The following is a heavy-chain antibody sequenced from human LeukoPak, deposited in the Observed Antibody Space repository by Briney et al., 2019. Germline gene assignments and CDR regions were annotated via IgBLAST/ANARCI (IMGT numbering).Heavy chain of an antibody. Sequence: PSETLSLTCTVSGASISSGSYSWSWIRQPAGKGLEWIGRIYTSGSTNYNPSLKSRVTMSVDPSKNQFSLELTSLTAADMALYYCARDASGYYFMDVWGKGTTVTISS. J-gene: IGHJ6*03. CDR1: GASISSGSYS. CDR2: IYTSGST. CDR3: ARDASGYYFMDV. D-gene: IGHD3-10*01. V-gene: IGHV4-61*02.